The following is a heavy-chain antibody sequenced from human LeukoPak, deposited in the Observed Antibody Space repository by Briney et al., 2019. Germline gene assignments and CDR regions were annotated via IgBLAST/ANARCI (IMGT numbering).Heavy chain of an antibody. CDR1: GFTFSSYW. J-gene: IGHJ4*02. D-gene: IGHD3-10*01. CDR3: ARVQVWPYYYGSGSFDY. Sequence: PGGSLRLSCAASGFTFSSYWMHWVRQAPGKGLVWVSRINTDGSSTSYADSVKGRFTISRDNAKNTLYLQMNSLRAEDTAVYYCARVQVWPYYYGSGSFDYWGQGTLVTVSS. V-gene: IGHV3-74*01. CDR2: INTDGSST.